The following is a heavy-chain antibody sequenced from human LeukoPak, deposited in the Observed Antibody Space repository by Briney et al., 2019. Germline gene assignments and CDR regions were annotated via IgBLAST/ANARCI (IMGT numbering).Heavy chain of an antibody. Sequence: GGSLRLSCAASGFTFSTSSINWVRQAPGKGLEWVSSISRSSDYISYADSVKGRFTISRDNAKNSLYLQMNSLRAEDTAVYYCARDLNYYDSSTYDPYLGMDVWGQGTTVTVCS. J-gene: IGHJ6*02. CDR2: ISRSSDYI. D-gene: IGHD3-22*01. CDR3: ARDLNYYDSSTYDPYLGMDV. CDR1: GFTFSTSS. V-gene: IGHV3-21*01.